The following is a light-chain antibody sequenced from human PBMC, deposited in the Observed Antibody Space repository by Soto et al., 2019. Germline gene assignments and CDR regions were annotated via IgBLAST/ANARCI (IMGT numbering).Light chain of an antibody. J-gene: IGLJ1*01. V-gene: IGLV7-46*01. CDR3: FLSYSGARPYV. Sequence: QDVVTQEPSLTVSPGGTVTLTCGSSTGAVTSGHYPYWFQQKPGQAPRTLIYDTSNKHSWTPARFSGSLLGGKAALTLSGAQPEDEAEYYCFLSYSGARPYVFGTGTKVTVL. CDR1: TGAVTSGHY. CDR2: DTS.